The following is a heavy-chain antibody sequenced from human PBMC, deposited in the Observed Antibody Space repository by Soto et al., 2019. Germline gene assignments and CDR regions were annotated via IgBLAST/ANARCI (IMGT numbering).Heavy chain of an antibody. CDR3: AKDKEMSAVAAPFDY. CDR1: GFTFSSYG. Sequence: QVQLVESGGGVVQPGSSLRLSCAASGFTFSSYGMHWVRQAPGKGLEWVAVISYDGSNKYYADSVKGRFTISRDNSKNTLYLQMNSLRAEDTAVYYCAKDKEMSAVAAPFDYWGQGTPVTVSS. CDR2: ISYDGSNK. J-gene: IGHJ4*02. D-gene: IGHD6-19*01. V-gene: IGHV3-30*18.